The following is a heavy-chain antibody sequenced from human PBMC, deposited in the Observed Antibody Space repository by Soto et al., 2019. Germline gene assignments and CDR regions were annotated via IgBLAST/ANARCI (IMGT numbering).Heavy chain of an antibody. CDR3: ARDSYYGSGSYYRYYYYMDV. CDR1: GYTFTGYY. Sequence: ASVKVSCKASGYTFTGYYMHWVRQAPGQGLEWMGWINPNSGGTNYAQKFQGWVTMTRDTSISTAYMELSRLRSDDTAVYYCARDSYYGSGSYYRYYYYMDVWGKGTTVTVSS. V-gene: IGHV1-2*04. CDR2: INPNSGGT. J-gene: IGHJ6*03. D-gene: IGHD3-10*01.